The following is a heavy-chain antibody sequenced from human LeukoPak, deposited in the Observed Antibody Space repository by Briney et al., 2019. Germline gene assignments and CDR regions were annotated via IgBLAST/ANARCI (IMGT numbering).Heavy chain of an antibody. D-gene: IGHD4-17*01. V-gene: IGHV4-4*07. CDR2: IYTSGST. CDR1: GGSIRNKY. Sequence: SETLSLTYTVEGGSIRNKYWSWMRQPALKKQKWIGRIYTSGSTNYNPSLKSRVTMSVDTSKNQFSLKLSSVTAADTAVYYCARVGHGDYVYDYWGQGTLVTVSS. J-gene: IGHJ4*02. CDR3: ARVGHGDYVYDY.